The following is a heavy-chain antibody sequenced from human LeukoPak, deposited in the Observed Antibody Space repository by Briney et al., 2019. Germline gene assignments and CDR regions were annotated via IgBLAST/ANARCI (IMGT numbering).Heavy chain of an antibody. CDR3: TRDPPIFGSGWYEDY. V-gene: IGHV3-21*01. D-gene: IGHD6-19*01. CDR1: GFTFSSYS. J-gene: IGHJ4*02. CDR2: ISSSSSYI. Sequence: GRSLRLSCAASGFTFSSYSMNWVRQAPGQGLEWVSSISSSSSYIYYADSAKGRFTISRDNAKNSLYLQMNSLRAEDTAVYYCTRDPPIFGSGWYEDYWGEETLVTVSS.